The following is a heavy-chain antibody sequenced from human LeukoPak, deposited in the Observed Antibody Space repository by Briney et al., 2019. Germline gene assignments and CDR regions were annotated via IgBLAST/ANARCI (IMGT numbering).Heavy chain of an antibody. CDR3: ALSTSYGDYEGIPFDI. J-gene: IGHJ3*02. CDR2: INPNSGGT. V-gene: IGHV1-2*06. D-gene: IGHD4-17*01. Sequence: ASVKVSCKASGYTFTGYYMHWVRQAPGQGLEWMGRINPNSGGTNYAQKFQGRVTMTRDTSISTAYMELSRLRSDDTAVYSCALSTSYGDYEGIPFDIWGQGTMVTVSS. CDR1: GYTFTGYY.